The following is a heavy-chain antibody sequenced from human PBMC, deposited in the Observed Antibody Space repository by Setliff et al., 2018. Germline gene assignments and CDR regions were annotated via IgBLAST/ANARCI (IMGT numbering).Heavy chain of an antibody. CDR3: ARLPPLHTPMALTFEY. D-gene: IGHD5-18*01. V-gene: IGHV4-39*07. Sequence: PSETLSLTCSVSDGSMTSGSYYWGWIRQPPGTGLEWIGSIFYNGMAYYNPSLKSRVTISVDTSKNQFSLELRSVTAADTAVYYCARLPPLHTPMALTFEYWGQGILVTVSS. CDR1: DGSMTSGSYY. J-gene: IGHJ4*02. CDR2: IFYNGMA.